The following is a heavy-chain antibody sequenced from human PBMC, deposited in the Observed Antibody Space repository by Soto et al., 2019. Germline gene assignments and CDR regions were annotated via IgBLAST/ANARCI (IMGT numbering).Heavy chain of an antibody. Sequence: GGSLRFSCAASGFTVSSNYMSWVRQAPGKGLEWVSVIYSGGSADYADSVKGRFTISRYNSKNTLYRQMHSLRAEDTAVYYCAIDSRVGELSAVGYYGMDVWGQGTTVTVSS. CDR2: IYSGGSA. CDR1: GFTVSSNY. CDR3: AIDSRVGELSAVGYYGMDV. V-gene: IGHV3-53*01. J-gene: IGHJ6*02. D-gene: IGHD3-10*01.